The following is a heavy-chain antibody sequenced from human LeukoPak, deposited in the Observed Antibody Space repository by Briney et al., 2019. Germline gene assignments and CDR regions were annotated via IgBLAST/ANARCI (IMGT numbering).Heavy chain of an antibody. J-gene: IGHJ6*03. Sequence: PGGSLRLSCAASGFTFSNAWMSWVRQAPGKGLEWVGRIKSKTDGGTTDYAAPVKGRFTISRDDSKNTLYLQMNSLKTEDTAVYYCTTFIGVNPYYYYYYYMDVWGKGTTVTVSS. CDR2: IKSKTDGGTT. CDR1: GFTFSNAW. D-gene: IGHD2-21*01. CDR3: TTFIGVNPYYYYYYYMDV. V-gene: IGHV3-15*01.